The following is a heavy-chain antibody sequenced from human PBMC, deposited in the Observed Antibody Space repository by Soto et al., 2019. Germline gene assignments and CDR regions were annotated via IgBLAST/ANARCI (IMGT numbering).Heavy chain of an antibody. Sequence: GGSLRLSCAASGFTFSSYGMHWVRQAPGKGLEWVAVISYDGSNKYYADSAKGRFTISRDNSKNTLYLQMNSLRAEDTAVYYCAKGVATLYYFDYWGQGTLVTVSS. J-gene: IGHJ4*02. CDR3: AKGVATLYYFDY. D-gene: IGHD5-12*01. V-gene: IGHV3-30*18. CDR1: GFTFSSYG. CDR2: ISYDGSNK.